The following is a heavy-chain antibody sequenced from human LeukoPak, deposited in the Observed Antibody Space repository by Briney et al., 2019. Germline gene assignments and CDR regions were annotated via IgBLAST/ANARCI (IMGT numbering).Heavy chain of an antibody. D-gene: IGHD1-14*01. CDR1: GYTFTSYY. J-gene: IGHJ4*02. CDR2: INPSGGST. Sequence: GASVTVTFTSSGYTFTSYYIHRVRQPPAQGLEWVGMINPSGGSTSYAQKFQGRVNMTRDTSTTTVYRELSSLRCEDTAMYYCARNGPTGIPDYWGQGTLVTVSS. V-gene: IGHV1-46*01. CDR3: ARNGPTGIPDY.